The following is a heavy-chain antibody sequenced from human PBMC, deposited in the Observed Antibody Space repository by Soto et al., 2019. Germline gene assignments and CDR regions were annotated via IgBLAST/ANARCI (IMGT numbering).Heavy chain of an antibody. V-gene: IGHV3-53*01. J-gene: IGHJ3*02. D-gene: IGHD3-10*01. CDR3: ARDYSGNYAFDI. CDR2: IYSGGST. CDR1: GFTVSSNY. Sequence: GGSLRLSCAASGFTVSSNYMSWVRQAPGKGLEWVSVIYSGGSTYYADSVKGRFTISRDNSKNTLYLQMNSLRAEDTAVYYCARDYSGNYAFDIWGQGTMVTVSS.